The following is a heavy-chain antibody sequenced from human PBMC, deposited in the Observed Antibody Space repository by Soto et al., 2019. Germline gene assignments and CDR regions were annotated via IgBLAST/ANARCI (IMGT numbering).Heavy chain of an antibody. Sequence: ASVKVSCKASGGTFSSYAISWVRQAPGQGLEWMGGIIPIFGTANYAQKFQGRVTITADESTSTAYMELSSLRSEDTAVYYCARGNRDYDILTGYSPVGYYYGMDVWG. D-gene: IGHD3-9*01. V-gene: IGHV1-69*13. J-gene: IGHJ6*02. CDR2: IIPIFGTA. CDR3: ARGNRDYDILTGYSPVGYYYGMDV. CDR1: GGTFSSYA.